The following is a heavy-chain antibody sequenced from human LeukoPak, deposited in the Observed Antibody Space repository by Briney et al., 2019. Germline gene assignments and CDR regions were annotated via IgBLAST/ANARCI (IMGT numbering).Heavy chain of an antibody. CDR1: GFTFSSYA. CDR3: AKDGRFTMVRGALYYFDY. Sequence: GGSLRLSCAASGFTFSSYAMSWVRQAPGKGLEWVSAISGSGGSTYYADSVKGRFTISRDNSKNTLYLQMNSLRAEDTAVYYCAKDGRFTMVRGALYYFDYWGQGTLVTVSS. D-gene: IGHD3-10*01. J-gene: IGHJ4*02. CDR2: ISGSGGST. V-gene: IGHV3-23*01.